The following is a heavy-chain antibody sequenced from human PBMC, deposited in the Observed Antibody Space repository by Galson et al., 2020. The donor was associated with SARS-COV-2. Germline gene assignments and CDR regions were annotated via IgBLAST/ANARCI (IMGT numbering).Heavy chain of an antibody. CDR2: IIPMYDIS. CDR3: ARGLTYYYGSGTFYFFDL. CDR1: GSTFRSFV. V-gene: IGHV1-69*13. J-gene: IGHJ3*01. Sequence: SVKVSCKVSGSTFRSFVIGWVRQAPGHGLEWMGGIIPMYDISNYPQNFQGRVTITADESARTAYMELSSLRFEDTAVYYCARGLTYYYGSGTFYFFDLWGQGTLVTVSS. D-gene: IGHD3-10*01.